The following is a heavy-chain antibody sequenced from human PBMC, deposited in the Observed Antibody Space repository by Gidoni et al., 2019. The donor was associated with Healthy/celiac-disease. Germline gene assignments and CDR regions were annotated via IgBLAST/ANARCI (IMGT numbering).Heavy chain of an antibody. Sequence: QVQLVQSGAEVKKPGSSVKVSCKASAGTFSSYAISWVRQAPGQGLEWMGRIIPILGIANYAQKFQGRVTITADKSTSTAYMELSSLRSEDTAVYYCARDQDKWELLAIDYWGQGTLVTVSA. CDR3: ARDQDKWELLAIDY. V-gene: IGHV1-69*04. D-gene: IGHD1-26*01. J-gene: IGHJ4*02. CDR2: IIPILGIA. CDR1: AGTFSSYA.